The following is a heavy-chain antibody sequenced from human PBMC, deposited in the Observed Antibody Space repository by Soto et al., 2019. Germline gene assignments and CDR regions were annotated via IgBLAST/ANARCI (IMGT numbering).Heavy chain of an antibody. CDR2: IYYSGTT. V-gene: IGHV4-39*01. CDR1: GGSISSSSYY. D-gene: IGHD4-17*01. CDR3: ASPYGDYEERFDY. J-gene: IGHJ4*02. Sequence: SETLSLTCTVSGGSISSSSYYWGWIRQPPGKGLEWIGSIYYSGTTYYNPSLKSRVTISVDTSKNQFSLKLSSVTAADTAVYYCASPYGDYEERFDYWGQGTLVTVSS.